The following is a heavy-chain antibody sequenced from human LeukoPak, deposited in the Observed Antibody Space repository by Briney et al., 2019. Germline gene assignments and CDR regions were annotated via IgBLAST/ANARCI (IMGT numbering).Heavy chain of an antibody. V-gene: IGHV4-59*12. CDR3: ARVNPAVRGVYEAFDI. J-gene: IGHJ3*02. CDR2: IYYSGST. D-gene: IGHD3-10*01. Sequence: SETLSLTCTVSGGSISSYHWSWIRQPPGKGLEWIGYIYYSGSTNYNPSLKSRVTMSVDTSKNQFSLKLSSVTAADTAVYYCARVNPAVRGVYEAFDIWGQGTMVTVSS. CDR1: GGSISSYH.